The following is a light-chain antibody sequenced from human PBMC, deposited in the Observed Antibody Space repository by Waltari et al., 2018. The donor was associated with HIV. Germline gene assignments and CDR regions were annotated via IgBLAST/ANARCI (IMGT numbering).Light chain of an antibody. CDR1: QSVGDY. CDR3: QQRSTWPGPT. CDR2: DAS. Sequence: EIVLTQSPATLSLSPGERATLSCRASQSVGDYLAWYQQKPGQAPKLFIYDASNRATGIPARFSGSGFGTDFTLTISGVGGGDFAVYYCQQRSTWPGPTFGGGTKVEI. J-gene: IGKJ4*01. V-gene: IGKV3-11*01.